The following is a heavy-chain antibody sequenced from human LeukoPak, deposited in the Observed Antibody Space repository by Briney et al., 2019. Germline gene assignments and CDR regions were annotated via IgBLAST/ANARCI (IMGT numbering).Heavy chain of an antibody. D-gene: IGHD3-22*01. CDR1: GFTFSSYW. CDR2: INEDGSDI. V-gene: IGHV3-7*01. Sequence: PGGSLRLSCVGSGFTFSSYWMNWVRQAPGKGLEWVASINEDGSDIYYLDSVKGRFTISRDNTKDSLFLQMNSLRGEDTAIYYCVRVVRSYSSDQVFGYWAQGPLVTVSS. CDR3: VRVVRSYSSDQVFGY. J-gene: IGHJ4*02.